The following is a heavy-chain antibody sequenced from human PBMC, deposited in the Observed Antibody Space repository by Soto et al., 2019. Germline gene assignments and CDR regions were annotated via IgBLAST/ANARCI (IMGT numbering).Heavy chain of an antibody. CDR3: ASYRGYCSGGSCWKPPADY. CDR1: GGSFSGYY. V-gene: IGHV4-34*01. Sequence: QVQLQQWGAGLLKPSETLSLTCAVYGGSFSGYYWSWIRQPPGKGLEWIGEINHSGSTNYNPSLKSRVTRSVDTCKNQFSLKLRSVTAADTAVYYCASYRGYCSGGSCWKPPADYWGQGTLVTVSS. D-gene: IGHD2-15*01. J-gene: IGHJ4*02. CDR2: INHSGST.